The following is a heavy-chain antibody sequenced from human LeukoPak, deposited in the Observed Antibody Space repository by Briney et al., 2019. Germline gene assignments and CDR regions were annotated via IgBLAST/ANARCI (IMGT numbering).Heavy chain of an antibody. D-gene: IGHD6-19*01. CDR2: IKNDGTVK. J-gene: IGHJ1*01. V-gene: IGHV3-7*01. CDR1: GFTFSYHW. CDR3: AKDHSSGWQDKYFQH. Sequence: GGSLRLSCAASGFTFSYHWMTWVRQAPGKGLEWVANIKNDGTVKNYVDSVKGRFTISRDNAKNSLYLQMNSLRAEDTGVYYCAKDHSSGWQDKYFQHWGQGTLVAVSS.